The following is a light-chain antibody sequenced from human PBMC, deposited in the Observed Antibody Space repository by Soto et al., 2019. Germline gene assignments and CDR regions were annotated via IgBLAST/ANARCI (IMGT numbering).Light chain of an antibody. CDR2: GAS. Sequence: EIVLTQSPGTLSLSPGERATLSCRASQSVTSTYLAWYQQRPGQAPRLLIYGASYRATDIPDRFSGSGSGRDFTLTINRLEPEDFAVYYCQQYGSSPQTFGQGTKVEIK. CDR1: QSVTSTY. J-gene: IGKJ1*01. CDR3: QQYGSSPQT. V-gene: IGKV3-20*01.